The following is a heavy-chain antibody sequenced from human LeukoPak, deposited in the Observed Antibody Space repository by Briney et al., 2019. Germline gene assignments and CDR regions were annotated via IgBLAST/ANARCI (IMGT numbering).Heavy chain of an antibody. CDR3: ARDAITMVRGVISP. Sequence: PGGSLRLSCAASKFTFSSYWMSWVRQAPGKGLEWVAYMNQLGNEKNYLDSVKGRFTISRDNAKNSLYLQMNSLRAEDTAVYYCARDAITMVRGVISPWGQGTLVTVSS. J-gene: IGHJ5*02. D-gene: IGHD3-10*01. V-gene: IGHV3-7*01. CDR2: MNQLGNEK. CDR1: KFTFSSYW.